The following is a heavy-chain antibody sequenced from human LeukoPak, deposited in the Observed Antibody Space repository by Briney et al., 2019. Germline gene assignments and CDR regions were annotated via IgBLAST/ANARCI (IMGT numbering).Heavy chain of an antibody. V-gene: IGHV1-3*01. CDR3: AREIDRDGYNRFSDY. D-gene: IGHD5-24*01. J-gene: IGHJ4*02. CDR1: GYTFTTYT. Sequence: ASVKVSCKASGYTFTTYTMHWVRQAPGQRLEWMGWINAGNGNTKYSQKLQGRVTITRDTSASTAYMDLSSLRSEDTAVYYCAREIDRDGYNRFSDYWGQGTLVIVSS. CDR2: INAGNGNT.